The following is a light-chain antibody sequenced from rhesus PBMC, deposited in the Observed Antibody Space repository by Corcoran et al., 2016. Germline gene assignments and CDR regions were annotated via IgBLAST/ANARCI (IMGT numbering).Light chain of an antibody. CDR1: QGISDF. CDR2: STS. V-gene: IGKV1-36*02. J-gene: IGKJ4*01. CDR3: LQGYSTPFT. Sequence: DIQMTQSPSSLSASVGDRVTITCRASQGISDFLSWYQQKPGKAPNRLIYSTSTLESGVPSRFSGSGSGTDFTLTISSLQPEYFAAYYCLQGYSTPFTFGGGTKVELK.